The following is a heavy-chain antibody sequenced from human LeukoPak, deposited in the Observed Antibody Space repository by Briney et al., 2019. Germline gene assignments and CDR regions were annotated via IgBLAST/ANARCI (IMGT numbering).Heavy chain of an antibody. V-gene: IGHV3-23*01. CDR2: ISGSGGNT. CDR1: GFTFSSYA. CDR3: AKAAEIVVVVAATPIDY. Sequence: GGSLRLSCAASGFTFSSYAMSWVRQAPGKGLEWVSAISGSGGNTYYADSVKGRFTISRDNSKNTLYLQMNSLRAEDTAVYYCAKAAEIVVVVAATPIDYWGQGTLVTVSS. J-gene: IGHJ4*02. D-gene: IGHD2-15*01.